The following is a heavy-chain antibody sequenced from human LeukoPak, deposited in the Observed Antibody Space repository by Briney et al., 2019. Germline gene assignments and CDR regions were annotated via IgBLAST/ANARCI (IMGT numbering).Heavy chain of an antibody. V-gene: IGHV3-48*02. J-gene: IGHJ6*02. D-gene: IGHD1-26*01. CDR2: ISGSSTTI. CDR1: GFTFSSYS. CDR3: ARPVGATSGYYYGMDV. Sequence: GGSLRLSCAASGFTFSSYSINWVRQAPGKGLEWVSYISGSSTTIYYADSVRGRFTISRDNAKSSLYLQMNSLRDEDTAVYYCARPVGATSGYYYGMDVWGQGTTVTVSS.